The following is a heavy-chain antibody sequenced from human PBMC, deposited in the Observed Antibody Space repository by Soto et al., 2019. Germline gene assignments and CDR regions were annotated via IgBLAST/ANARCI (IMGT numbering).Heavy chain of an antibody. CDR3: ARSSVLLWFGELSKFDY. J-gene: IGHJ4*02. Sequence: GGSLRLSCAASGFTFSSYWMSWVRQAPGKGLEWVANIKQDGSEKYYVDSVKGRFTISRDNAKNSLYLQMNSLRAEDTAVYYCARSSVLLWFGELSKFDYWGQGTLVTVSS. CDR1: GFTFSSYW. V-gene: IGHV3-7*01. CDR2: IKQDGSEK. D-gene: IGHD3-10*01.